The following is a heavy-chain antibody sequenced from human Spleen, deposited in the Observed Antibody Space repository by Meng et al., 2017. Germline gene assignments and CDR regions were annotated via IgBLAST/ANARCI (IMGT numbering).Heavy chain of an antibody. Sequence: VQLVEAGGGLVQPGGSLGLSFADSGFTFSSYAMSWVRQAPGKGLEWVSSISDTGGRTFYAGSVKGRFTISRDNSKNTLYLQMNTLRAEDTAVYYCANGELTYYFGYWGQGTLVTVSS. J-gene: IGHJ4*02. CDR2: ISDTGGRT. CDR1: GFTFSSYA. D-gene: IGHD1-26*01. V-gene: IGHV3-23*04. CDR3: ANGELTYYFGY.